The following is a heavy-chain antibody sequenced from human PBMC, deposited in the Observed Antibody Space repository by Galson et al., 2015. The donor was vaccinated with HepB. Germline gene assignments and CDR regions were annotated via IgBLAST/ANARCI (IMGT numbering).Heavy chain of an antibody. CDR1: GFTFDDYA. CDR2: ISWNSGKI. CDR3: VSSLGGGSYQVDF. Sequence: SLRLSCAASGFTFDDYAMHWVRQAPGKGLEWVSGISWNSGKIGYADSVKGRFTISRDNAKNFLYLQMNSLRAEDTALYYCVSSLGGGSYQVDFWGQGTLVTVSS. D-gene: IGHD1-26*01. J-gene: IGHJ4*02. V-gene: IGHV3-9*01.